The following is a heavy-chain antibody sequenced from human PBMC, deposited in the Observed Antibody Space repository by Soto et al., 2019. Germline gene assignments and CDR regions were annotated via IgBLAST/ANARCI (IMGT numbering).Heavy chain of an antibody. J-gene: IGHJ4*02. CDR3: ARVASAVHFDY. CDR2: VYFSGST. CDR1: GGSVSSPDFY. Sequence: VQLQESGPGLLKPSETLSLTCTVSGGSVSSPDFYWSWIRQPPGKGLEWIGFVYFSGSTNYNHSLQSRVTISVDTSKNQFSLRLTSVTAADTALYYCARVASAVHFDYWGQGTLITVSS. V-gene: IGHV4-61*08. D-gene: IGHD6-19*01.